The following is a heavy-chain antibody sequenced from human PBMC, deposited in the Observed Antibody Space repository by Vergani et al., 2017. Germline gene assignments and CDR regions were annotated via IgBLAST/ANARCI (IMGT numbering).Heavy chain of an antibody. D-gene: IGHD6-19*01. Sequence: QVQLVESGGGVVQPGGSLRLSCAASGFTFSSYGMHWVRQAPGKGLEWVAFIRYDGSKKYYADSVKGRFTISRDNSKNTLYLQMSSLRAEDTAVYYCAKEIPVTGNWNYFDYWGQGTLVTVSS. CDR3: AKEIPVTGNWNYFDY. CDR2: IRYDGSKK. CDR1: GFTFSSYG. J-gene: IGHJ4*02. V-gene: IGHV3-30*02.